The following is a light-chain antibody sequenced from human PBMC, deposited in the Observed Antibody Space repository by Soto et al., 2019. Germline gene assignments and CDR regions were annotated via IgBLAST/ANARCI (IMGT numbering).Light chain of an antibody. CDR3: SSYTSSSTEV. CDR2: DVN. V-gene: IGLV2-14*03. Sequence: QSALTQPASVSGSPGQSITISCTGTSSDIGGYNYVSWYQHHPGKAPKLFIYDVNSRPSGVSDRFSGSKSGNTASLTISGLQAEDEADYYCSSYTSSSTEVFGTGTKLTVL. J-gene: IGLJ1*01. CDR1: SSDIGGYNY.